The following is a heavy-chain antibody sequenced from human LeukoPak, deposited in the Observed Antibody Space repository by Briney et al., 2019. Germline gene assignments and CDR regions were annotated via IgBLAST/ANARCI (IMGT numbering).Heavy chain of an antibody. CDR2: INPNSGGT. V-gene: IGHV1-2*02. J-gene: IGHJ6*03. D-gene: IGHD2-15*01. CDR3: ARGYCSGGSCLGFYYYYMDV. CDR1: GYTFTGYY. Sequence: GASVKVSCKASGYTFTGYYMHWVREAPGLGLEWMGWINPNSGGTNYAQKFQGRVTMTRDTSISTAYMELSRLRSDDTAVYYCARGYCSGGSCLGFYYYYMDVLGKGTTVPVSS.